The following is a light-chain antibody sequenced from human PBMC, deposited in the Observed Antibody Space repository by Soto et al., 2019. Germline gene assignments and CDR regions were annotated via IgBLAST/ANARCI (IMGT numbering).Light chain of an antibody. CDR2: AAS. CDR1: QDIKND. Sequence: AIQVTQSPSSLSASVGDRVTITCRASQDIKNDLGWYQQTPGKSPKLLIYAASTLESGVPSRFSGSGSGTDFTLPPRTLQPEDSGTYFCLNYYTPPRTFAKGTTVKT. J-gene: IGKJ1*01. CDR3: LNYYTPPRT. V-gene: IGKV1-6*01.